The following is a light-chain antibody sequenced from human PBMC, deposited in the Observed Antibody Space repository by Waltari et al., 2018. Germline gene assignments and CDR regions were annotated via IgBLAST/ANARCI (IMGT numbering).Light chain of an antibody. Sequence: SSELTQDPAVSVALGHTVRITCQGDSLRSYYASWYQQKPGQAPVLVIYGKNNRRSGIPDRFSGSSSGNTASLTITGAQAEDDADYYCNSRDSSGNHHVVFGAGTKLTVL. V-gene: IGLV3-19*01. CDR1: SLRSYY. J-gene: IGLJ2*01. CDR3: NSRDSSGNHHVV. CDR2: GKN.